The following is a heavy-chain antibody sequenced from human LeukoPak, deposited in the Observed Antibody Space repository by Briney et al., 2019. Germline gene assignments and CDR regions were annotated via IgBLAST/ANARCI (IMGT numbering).Heavy chain of an antibody. J-gene: IGHJ4*02. CDR3: ARVGGYGDPPDY. Sequence: GGSLRLSCVASGFTFSNYWMNWVRQAPGKGLVWVSSINTDGSSTKYADSVKGRFTISRDNAKNTLYLQMNSLRAEDTAVYYCARVGGYGDPPDYWGQGTLVTVSS. CDR1: GFTFSNYW. V-gene: IGHV3-74*03. CDR2: INTDGSST. D-gene: IGHD4-17*01.